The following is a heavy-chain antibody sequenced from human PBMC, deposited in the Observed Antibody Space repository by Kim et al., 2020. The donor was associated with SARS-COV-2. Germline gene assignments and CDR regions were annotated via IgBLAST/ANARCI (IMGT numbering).Heavy chain of an antibody. Sequence: ASVKVSCKASGYTFTSYDINWVRQATGQGLEWMGWMNPNSGNTGYAQKFQGRVTMTRNTSISTAYMELSSLRSEDTAVYYCARGGYYYWSWNYYGMDVWGQGTTVTVSS. J-gene: IGHJ6*02. CDR3: ARGGYYYWSWNYYGMDV. D-gene: IGHD3-22*01. V-gene: IGHV1-8*02. CDR2: MNPNSGNT. CDR1: GYTFTSYD.